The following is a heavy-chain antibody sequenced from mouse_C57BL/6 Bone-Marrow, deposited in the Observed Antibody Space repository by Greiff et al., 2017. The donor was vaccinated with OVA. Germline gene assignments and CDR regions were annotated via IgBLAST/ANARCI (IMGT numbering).Heavy chain of an antibody. CDR3: AREGYYYGSAY. D-gene: IGHD1-1*01. CDR1: GFTFSSYA. Sequence: EVQGVESGGGLVKPGGSLKLSCAASGFTFSSYAMSWVRQTPEKRLEWVATISDGGSYTYYPDNVKGRFTIYRDNAKNNLYLQMSQLKSEDTAMYYCAREGYYYGSAYWGQGTLVTVSA. J-gene: IGHJ3*01. CDR2: ISDGGSYT. V-gene: IGHV5-4*01.